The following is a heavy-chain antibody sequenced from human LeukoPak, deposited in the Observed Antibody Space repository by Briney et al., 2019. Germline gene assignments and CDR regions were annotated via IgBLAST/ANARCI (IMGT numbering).Heavy chain of an antibody. Sequence: GGSLRLSCAASGFTFSSSAMSWVRQAPGKGLEWVSAISNNGGYTYYADSVQGRFTISRDNSKSTLCLRMNSLRAEDTAVYYCAKQLGYCSDGSCYFPYWGQGTLVTVFS. CDR1: GFTFSSSA. CDR2: ISNNGGYT. J-gene: IGHJ4*02. CDR3: AKQLGYCSDGSCYFPY. D-gene: IGHD2-15*01. V-gene: IGHV3-23*01.